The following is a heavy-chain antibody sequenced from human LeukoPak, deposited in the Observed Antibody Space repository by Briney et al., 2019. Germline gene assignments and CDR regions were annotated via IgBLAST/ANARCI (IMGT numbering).Heavy chain of an antibody. V-gene: IGHV4-39*01. Sequence: SETLSLTCTVSGGSISSSSYYWGWIRQPPGKGLEWIGSIYYSGSTYYNPSLKSRVTISVDTSKNQFSLKLGSVTAADTAVYYCARFEGYGDYANNWFDPWGQGTLVTVSS. CDR2: IYYSGST. J-gene: IGHJ5*02. CDR3: ARFEGYGDYANNWFDP. D-gene: IGHD4-17*01. CDR1: GGSISSSSYY.